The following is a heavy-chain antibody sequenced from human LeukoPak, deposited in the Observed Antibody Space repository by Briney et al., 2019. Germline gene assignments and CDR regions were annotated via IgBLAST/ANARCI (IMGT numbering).Heavy chain of an antibody. V-gene: IGHV3-48*04. D-gene: IGHD2-2*01. J-gene: IGHJ4*02. CDR2: ISSSGSTI. CDR1: GFTFSNYW. CDR3: ARETDSTLFDY. Sequence: GGSLRLSCAASGFTFSNYWMSWVRQAPGKGLEWVSYISSSGSTIYYADSVKGRFTISRDNAKNSLSLQMNSLRAEDTAVYYCARETDSTLFDYWGQGTLVTVSS.